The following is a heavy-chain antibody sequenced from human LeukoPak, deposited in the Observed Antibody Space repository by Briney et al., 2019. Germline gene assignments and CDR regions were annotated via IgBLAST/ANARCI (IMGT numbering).Heavy chain of an antibody. CDR2: IWYDGSNK. CDR3: ASSIVVVPALDY. CDR1: GFTFSSYV. J-gene: IGHJ4*02. Sequence: GGSLRLSCAASGFTFSSYVMHWVRQAPGKGLEWVAVIWYDGSNKYYADSVKGRFTISRDNSKNTLYLQVNSLRAEDTAVYYCASSIVVVPALDYWGQGTLVTVSS. D-gene: IGHD2-2*01. V-gene: IGHV3-33*01.